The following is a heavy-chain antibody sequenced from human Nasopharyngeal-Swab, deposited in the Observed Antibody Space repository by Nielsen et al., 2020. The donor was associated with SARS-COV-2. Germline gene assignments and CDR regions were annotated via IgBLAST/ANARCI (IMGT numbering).Heavy chain of an antibody. Sequence: GASLQISCKRSGYSFTSYWIGWVRQMPGKGLEWMGIIYPGDSDTRYSPSFQGQVTISADKSISTAYLQWSSLKASDTAMYYCARSGLVGATFFDYWGQGTLVTVSS. V-gene: IGHV5-51*01. CDR3: ARSGLVGATFFDY. CDR2: IYPGDSDT. D-gene: IGHD1-26*01. J-gene: IGHJ4*02. CDR1: GYSFTSYW.